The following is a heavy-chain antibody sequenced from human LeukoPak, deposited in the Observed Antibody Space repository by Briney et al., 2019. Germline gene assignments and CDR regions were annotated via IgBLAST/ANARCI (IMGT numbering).Heavy chain of an antibody. D-gene: IGHD6-6*01. Sequence: HPGGSLRLSCAASGFTFSSSAMSWVRQAPGKGLEWVSNISGSGSGGSTYYADSVKGRFTISRDNSKNTLYLQMNSLRAEDTAVYYCATRIAARPTLDYWGQGTLVTVSS. CDR1: GFTFSSSA. CDR2: ISGSGSGGST. J-gene: IGHJ4*02. V-gene: IGHV3-23*01. CDR3: ATRIAARPTLDY.